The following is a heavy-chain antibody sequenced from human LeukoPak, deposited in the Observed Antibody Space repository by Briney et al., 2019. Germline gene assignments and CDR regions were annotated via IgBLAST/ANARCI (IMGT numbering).Heavy chain of an antibody. D-gene: IGHD3-22*01. CDR1: GYTFTNYD. Sequence: ASVTVSFTTSGYTFTNYDINWVRQATGQGFEWMGWMSPNSGNTGYAQKFQGRVTMTTDTSTSTAYMELRSLRSDDTAVYYCAREAHYYYDSSGYHNGLNAFDIWGQGTMVTVSS. V-gene: IGHV1-8*01. CDR2: MSPNSGNT. CDR3: AREAHYYYDSSGYHNGLNAFDI. J-gene: IGHJ3*02.